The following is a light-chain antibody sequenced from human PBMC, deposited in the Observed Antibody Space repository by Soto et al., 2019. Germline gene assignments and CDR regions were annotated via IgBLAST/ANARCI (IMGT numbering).Light chain of an antibody. CDR2: GAS. Sequence: EIVMKQSPATLSVSPGERATLSCRASQSFGYNLAWYQQKPGQAPRLLIYGASSRATGIPDRFSGSGSGTDFTLTISSLEPEDFAVYYCQQRSNWPPTFGQGTKVDIK. CDR1: QSFGYN. J-gene: IGKJ1*01. V-gene: IGKV3-11*01. CDR3: QQRSNWPPT.